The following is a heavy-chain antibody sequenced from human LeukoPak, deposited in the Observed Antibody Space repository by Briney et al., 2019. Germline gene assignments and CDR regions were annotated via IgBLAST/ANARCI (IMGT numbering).Heavy chain of an antibody. D-gene: IGHD6-19*01. Sequence: SGGSLRLSCAASGFTFSSYAMSWVRQAPGKGLEWVSAISGSGGSTYYADSVKGRFTISRDNSKNTLFLQMNSLRAEDTAVYSCARDTTAVAGAYYYYGMDVWGQGTTVTVSS. CDR1: GFTFSSYA. CDR2: ISGSGGST. V-gene: IGHV3-23*01. J-gene: IGHJ6*02. CDR3: ARDTTAVAGAYYYYGMDV.